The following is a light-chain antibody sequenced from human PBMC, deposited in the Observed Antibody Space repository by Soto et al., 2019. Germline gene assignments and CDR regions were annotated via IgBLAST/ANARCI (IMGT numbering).Light chain of an antibody. Sequence: EIVMTQSPASLSVAPGERATLSCRASQTVTRNLAWYRQKPGQAPRLLIYGASTRATGIHARFSGSGSGTDFTLTISSLQSEDSAVYCCQQYNNWPPATFGQVTKVEIK. CDR3: QQYNNWPPAT. CDR1: QTVTRN. V-gene: IGKV3-15*01. CDR2: GAS. J-gene: IGKJ1*01.